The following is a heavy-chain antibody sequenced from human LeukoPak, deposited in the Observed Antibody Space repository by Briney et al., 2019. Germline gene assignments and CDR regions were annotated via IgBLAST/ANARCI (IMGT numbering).Heavy chain of an antibody. CDR3: ARVEDYYYMDV. CDR2: ISSSSSYI. J-gene: IGHJ6*03. CDR1: GFTFSSYG. Sequence: GGSLRLSCAASGFTFSSYGVHWVRQAPGKGLEWVSSISSSSSYIYYADSVKGRFTISRDNAKNSLYLQMNSLRAEDTAVYYCARVEDYYYMDVWGKGTTVTVSS. V-gene: IGHV3-21*01.